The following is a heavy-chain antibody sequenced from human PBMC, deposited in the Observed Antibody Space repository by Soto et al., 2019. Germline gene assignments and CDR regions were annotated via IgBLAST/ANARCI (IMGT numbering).Heavy chain of an antibody. V-gene: IGHV5-51*01. CDR1: GYSFSTYW. Sequence: GESLKISCKASGYSFSTYWIAWVRQRPGKGLEWMGIIYPGDSDTRYSPSFQGQVTISADKSISTAYLQWSSLKASDTAMYYCARRSVGSGWPYGMDVWGQGTTVTVSS. CDR2: IYPGDSDT. CDR3: ARRSVGSGWPYGMDV. J-gene: IGHJ6*02. D-gene: IGHD6-19*01.